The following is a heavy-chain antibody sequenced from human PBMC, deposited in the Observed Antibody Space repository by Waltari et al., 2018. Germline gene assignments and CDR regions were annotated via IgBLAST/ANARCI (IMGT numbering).Heavy chain of an antibody. V-gene: IGHV3-23*01. Sequence: EGDLLESGGGLVQPGGSLRLSCAVSGFTFSYFAMNWVRQAPGKGLECVLSISGRGDRADYAASLNGRFTISRDNSKNTVYLQMDSLRVDDTTVYYCAKRDYYDSNGYFDYWGQGTLVTVSS. J-gene: IGHJ4*02. CDR3: AKRDYYDSNGYFDY. CDR2: ISGRGDRA. CDR1: GFTFSYFA. D-gene: IGHD3-22*01.